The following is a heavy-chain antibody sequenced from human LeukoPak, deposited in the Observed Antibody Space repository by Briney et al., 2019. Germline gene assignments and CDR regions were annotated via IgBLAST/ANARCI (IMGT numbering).Heavy chain of an antibody. CDR2: ISDTGNT. V-gene: IGHV3-23*01. CDR3: AKAPVTTCRGAFCYPFDY. CDR1: GFTFSRYW. J-gene: IGHJ4*02. Sequence: EPGGSLRLSCAASGFTFSRYWMSWVRQAPGKGLEWVSAISDTGNTYHADSVKGRFTISRDSSKNTLFLQMNRLRPEDAAVYYCAKAPVTTCRGAFCYPFDYWGLGTLVTVSS. D-gene: IGHD2-15*01.